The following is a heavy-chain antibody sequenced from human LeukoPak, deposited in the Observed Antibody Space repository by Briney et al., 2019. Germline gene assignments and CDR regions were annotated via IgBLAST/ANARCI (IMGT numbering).Heavy chain of an antibody. Sequence: GGSLRLSCAASGFTFSSYEMNWVRQAPGKGLGGVSYISSSGSTIYYADSVKGRFTISRDNAKNSLYLQMNSLRAEDTAVYYCAELGITMIGGVWGKGTTVTISS. J-gene: IGHJ6*04. D-gene: IGHD3-10*02. CDR2: ISSSGSTI. V-gene: IGHV3-48*03. CDR3: AELGITMIGGV. CDR1: GFTFSSYE.